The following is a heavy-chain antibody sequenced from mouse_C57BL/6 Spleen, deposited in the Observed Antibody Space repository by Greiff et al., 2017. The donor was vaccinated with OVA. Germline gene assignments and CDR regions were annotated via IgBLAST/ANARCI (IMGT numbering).Heavy chain of an antibody. CDR3: TNGYDDERFAY. CDR2: IDPENGDT. Sequence: VQLQQSGAELVRPGASVKLSCTASGFNIKDDYMHWVKQRPEQGLEWIGWIDPENGDTEYASKFQGKATITADTSSNTAYLQLSSLTSEDTAVYYCTNGYDDERFAYWGQGTLVTVSA. D-gene: IGHD2-2*01. CDR1: GFNIKDDY. J-gene: IGHJ3*01. V-gene: IGHV14-4*01.